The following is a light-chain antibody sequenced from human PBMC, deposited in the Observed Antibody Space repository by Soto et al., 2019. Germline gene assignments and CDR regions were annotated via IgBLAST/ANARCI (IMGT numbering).Light chain of an antibody. Sequence: QSALTRPASVSGSPGKSITISCTGPSSDVGSYNLVSWYQQHPGKAPKLMIYEGSKRPSGVSNRFSGSKSGNTASLTISGLQAEDEADYYCCSYAGSSTLVVFGGGTKLTVL. CDR3: CSYAGSSTLVV. CDR2: EGS. V-gene: IGLV2-23*03. J-gene: IGLJ2*01. CDR1: SSDVGSYNL.